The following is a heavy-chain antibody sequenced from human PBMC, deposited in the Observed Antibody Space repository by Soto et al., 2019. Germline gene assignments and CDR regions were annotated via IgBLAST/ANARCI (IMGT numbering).Heavy chain of an antibody. CDR1: GFTFSSYA. V-gene: IGHV3-23*01. CDR2: ISDSGGIT. J-gene: IGHJ6*02. CDR3: ARYISGVRYYGMDF. Sequence: PGGSLRLSCAASGFTFSSYAMSWVRQAPGKGLEWVSLISDSGGITYYADPVKGRFTISRDNSGNTLFLKMYSLRAEDTAVFYCARYISGVRYYGMDFWGQGTTVTLSS. D-gene: IGHD5-18*01.